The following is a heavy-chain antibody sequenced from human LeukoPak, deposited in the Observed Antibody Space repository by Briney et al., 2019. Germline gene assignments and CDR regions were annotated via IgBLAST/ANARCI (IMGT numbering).Heavy chain of an antibody. CDR1: GFMFSSNW. CDR2: ISSSSNYI. CDR3: ARGTGKTKAFDI. V-gene: IGHV3-21*01. J-gene: IGHJ3*02. Sequence: GGSLRLSCAASGFMFSSNWMSWVRQAPGKGLEWASSISSSSNYIYYADSVKGRFTISRDNTKNSVSLQMKSLRVEDAAVYYCARGTGKTKAFDIWGQGTMVTVSS. D-gene: IGHD1/OR15-1a*01.